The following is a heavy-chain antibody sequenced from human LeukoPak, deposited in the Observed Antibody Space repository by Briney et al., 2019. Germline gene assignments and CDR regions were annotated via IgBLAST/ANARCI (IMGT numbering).Heavy chain of an antibody. V-gene: IGHV3-21*01. Sequence: PGGSLRLSXAASGFTFGSYSMNWVRQPPGKGLEWLSSISSSSSYIYYADSVKGRFTISRDNAKNSLYLQMNSLRAEDTAVYYCASDLASTILYYGSGSYFDYWGQGTLVTVSS. CDR3: ASDLASTILYYGSGSYFDY. CDR1: GFTFGSYS. CDR2: ISSSSSYI. D-gene: IGHD3-10*01. J-gene: IGHJ4*02.